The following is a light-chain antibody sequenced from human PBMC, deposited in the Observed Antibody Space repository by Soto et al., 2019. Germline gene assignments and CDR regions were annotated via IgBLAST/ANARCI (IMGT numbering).Light chain of an antibody. J-gene: IGLJ1*01. V-gene: IGLV2-8*01. CDR2: DVS. CDR1: SSDVGGYNY. Sequence: QSALTQPPSASGSPGQSVTISCTGTSSDVGGYNYVSWYQHHPGKAPKLMIYDVSTRPSGVPDRFSGSKSGNTASLTVSGLQAEDEADYYCSSYAGSNNYVFGTGTKLTVL. CDR3: SSYAGSNNYV.